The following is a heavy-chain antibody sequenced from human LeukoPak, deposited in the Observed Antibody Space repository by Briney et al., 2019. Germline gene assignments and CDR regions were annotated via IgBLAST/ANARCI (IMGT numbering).Heavy chain of an antibody. CDR2: ISYDGSNK. J-gene: IGHJ4*02. V-gene: IGHV3-30*03. CDR3: ASDIVVVSGFDY. D-gene: IGHD2-15*01. CDR1: GFTFSSYG. Sequence: GRSLRLSCAASGFTFSSYGMHWARQAPGKGLEWVAVISYDGSNKYYADSVKGRFTISRDNSKNTLYLQMNSLRAEDTAVYYCASDIVVVSGFDYWGQGTLVTVSS.